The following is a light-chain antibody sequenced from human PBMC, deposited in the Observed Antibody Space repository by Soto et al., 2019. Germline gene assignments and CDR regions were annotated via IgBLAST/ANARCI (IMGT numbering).Light chain of an antibody. CDR1: QSVLSRSNNKNY. CDR2: WAS. CDR3: QQYYSSPRT. J-gene: IGKJ2*01. Sequence: DIVMTQSPDSLAVALGERATINCKSSQSVLSRSNNKNYLAWYQHKPGQPPKLLIYWASTRESGVPDRFSGSGSGTDFTLTISSLQAEDVAVYFCQQYYSSPRTFGQGTQLEIK. V-gene: IGKV4-1*01.